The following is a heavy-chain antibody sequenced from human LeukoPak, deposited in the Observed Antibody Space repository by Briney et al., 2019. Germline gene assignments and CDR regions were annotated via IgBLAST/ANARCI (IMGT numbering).Heavy chain of an antibody. CDR1: GYTFTGYY. D-gene: IGHD3-22*01. Sequence: ASVKVSCKASGYTFTGYYMHWVRQAPGQGLEWMGWINPNSGGTNYAQKFQGRVTMTRDTSISTAYMELSRLRSDDTAVYYCARDGDSSGFVDAFDIWGQGTMVTVSS. J-gene: IGHJ3*02. V-gene: IGHV1-2*02. CDR3: ARDGDSSGFVDAFDI. CDR2: INPNSGGT.